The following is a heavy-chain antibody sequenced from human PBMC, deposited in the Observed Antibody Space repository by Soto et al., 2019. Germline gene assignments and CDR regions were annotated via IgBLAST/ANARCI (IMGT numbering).Heavy chain of an antibody. Sequence: GGSLRLSCAASGFTFSSYWMHWVRQAPGNGLVWVSRINSNRGSPTYAESVKGRFTVSRDNARNSVYLQMSSLRAEDTAFYYCAKMEYGLYYSDYWGLGTLVTVSS. D-gene: IGHD2-8*01. CDR2: INSNRGSP. CDR3: AKMEYGLYYSDY. V-gene: IGHV3-74*03. CDR1: GFTFSSYW. J-gene: IGHJ4*02.